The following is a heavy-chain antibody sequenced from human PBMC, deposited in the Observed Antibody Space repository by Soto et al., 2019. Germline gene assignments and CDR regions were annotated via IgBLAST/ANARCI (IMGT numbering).Heavy chain of an antibody. V-gene: IGHV3-23*01. CDR3: AKATRGGAATLIRDY. CDR1: GFTFSIYA. CDR2: ISGSGGST. Sequence: GGSLRLSCAAAGFTFSIYAMSWVRQAPGKGLEWVSAISGSGGSTYYADSVKGRFTISRDNSKNTLYLQMNSLRADDTAVYYCAKATRGGAATLIRDYWGQGTLVTVSS. D-gene: IGHD6-13*01. J-gene: IGHJ4*02.